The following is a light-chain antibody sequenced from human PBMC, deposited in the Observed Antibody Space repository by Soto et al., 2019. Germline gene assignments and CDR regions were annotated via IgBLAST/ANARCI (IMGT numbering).Light chain of an antibody. CDR3: QQRSNWPPLT. CDR1: QSVSSY. Sequence: EIVLTQSQATLSLSPGERATLSCRASQSVSSYLAWYQQKPGQAPRLLIYDASNRATGIPARFSGSGSGTDFTLTISSLESEDFAVYYCQQRSNWPPLTFGGGTKVEIK. J-gene: IGKJ4*01. V-gene: IGKV3-11*01. CDR2: DAS.